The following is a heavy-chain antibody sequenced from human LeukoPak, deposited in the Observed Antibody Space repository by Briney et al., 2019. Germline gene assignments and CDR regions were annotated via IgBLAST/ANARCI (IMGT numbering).Heavy chain of an antibody. J-gene: IGHJ5*02. CDR3: ARAPARYCSGGSCYFDWFDP. V-gene: IGHV4-34*01. Sequence: SETLSLTCAVYGGSFSGYYWSWIRQPPGKGLEWIGEINHSGSTNYNPSLKSRVTISVDTSKNQFSLKLSSVTAADTAVYYCARAPARYCSGGSCYFDWFDPWGQGTLVTVSS. D-gene: IGHD2-15*01. CDR1: GGSFSGYY. CDR2: INHSGST.